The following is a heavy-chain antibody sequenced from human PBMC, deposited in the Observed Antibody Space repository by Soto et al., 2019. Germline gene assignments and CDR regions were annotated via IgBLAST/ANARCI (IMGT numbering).Heavy chain of an antibody. V-gene: IGHV1-18*01. CDR3: ARDAAYNDFWGGVMELYSYNMDV. CDR1: GYNFANYG. Sequence: QVQLVQSEAEVKKPGASLKVSCRASGYNFANYGISWVRQAPGQGLEWMGWISAHNGDTKYAQKVKGRVTMNADTSTSTAYIEMWSLRSDDTAVYYCARDAAYNDFWGGVMELYSYNMDVWGQGTTVTV. D-gene: IGHD3-3*01. CDR2: ISAHNGDT. J-gene: IGHJ6*02.